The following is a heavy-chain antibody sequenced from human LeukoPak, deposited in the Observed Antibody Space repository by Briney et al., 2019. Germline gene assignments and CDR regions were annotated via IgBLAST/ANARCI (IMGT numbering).Heavy chain of an antibody. CDR2: IYTSGST. V-gene: IGHV4-4*07. D-gene: IGHD3-22*01. J-gene: IGHJ3*02. CDR3: ARGSYYYDSSGYYSEGAFDI. CDR1: GGSISSYY. Sequence: PSETLSLTCTVSGGSISSYYWSWIRQPAGKGLEWIGRIYTSGSTSYNPSLKSRVTISVDTSKNQFSLKLSSVTAADTAVYYCARGSYYYDSSGYYSEGAFDIWGQGTMVTVSS.